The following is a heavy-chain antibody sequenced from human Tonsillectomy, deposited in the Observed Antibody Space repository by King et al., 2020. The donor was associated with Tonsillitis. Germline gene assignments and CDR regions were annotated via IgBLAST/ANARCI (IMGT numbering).Heavy chain of an antibody. CDR2: IIPIFGTS. CDR1: GGTFITYT. Sequence: VQLVESGTEVKKPGSSVKVSCKASGGTFITYTISWVRQAPGQGLEWMGGIIPIFGTSNYAQQFQDRVTITADESTSTVYMELSSLRSEDTAVYYCARGPLNPRTFYSRPHHYNWFDPWGQGTLVTVSS. J-gene: IGHJ5*02. D-gene: IGHD2/OR15-2a*01. V-gene: IGHV1-69*01. CDR3: ARGPLNPRTFYSRPHHYNWFDP.